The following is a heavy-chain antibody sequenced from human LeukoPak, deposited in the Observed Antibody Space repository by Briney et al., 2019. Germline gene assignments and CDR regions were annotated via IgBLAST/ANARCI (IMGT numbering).Heavy chain of an antibody. CDR3: AREGGVAGTSEIDY. V-gene: IGHV3-21*01. D-gene: IGHD6-19*01. J-gene: IGHJ4*02. CDR2: ISSSNTYI. Sequence: GGSLRLSCAASGFTFSSYSMNWVRQAPGKGLEWVSSISSSNTYIYYADSVKGRFTISRDNAKNSLYLQMNSLRAEDTAVYYCAREGGVAGTSEIDYWGQGTLVTVSS. CDR1: GFTFSSYS.